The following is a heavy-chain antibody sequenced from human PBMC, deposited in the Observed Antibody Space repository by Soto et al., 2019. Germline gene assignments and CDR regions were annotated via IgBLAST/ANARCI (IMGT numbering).Heavy chain of an antibody. J-gene: IGHJ6*02. CDR1: GGSVSSSY. CDR3: ARDTEVYEFWSGAYYYYYGMDV. Sequence: LETQPLTCTVSGGSVSSSYWSWIRQTPGKGLEWIGYIYYSGSTNYNPSLKSRVTISVDTSKNQFSPKLSSVTAADTAVYYCARDTEVYEFWSGAYYYYYGMDVWGQGTTVTVTS. CDR2: IYYSGST. D-gene: IGHD3-3*01. V-gene: IGHV4-59*02.